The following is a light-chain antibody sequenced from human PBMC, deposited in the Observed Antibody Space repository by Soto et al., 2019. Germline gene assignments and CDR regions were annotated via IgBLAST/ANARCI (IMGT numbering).Light chain of an antibody. CDR3: HQQDTTPRT. CDR1: QSVTSSF. CDR2: YAS. Sequence: DIELTQSPCTLSSSVGERATIFCRASQSVTSSFFAWYQQQPGQTPTQLINYASTRATGSPDKFSGSGSGTDVTLTISRREPEDFAVYYCHQQDTTPRTFGQGTKVDIK. J-gene: IGKJ1*01. V-gene: IGKV3-20*01.